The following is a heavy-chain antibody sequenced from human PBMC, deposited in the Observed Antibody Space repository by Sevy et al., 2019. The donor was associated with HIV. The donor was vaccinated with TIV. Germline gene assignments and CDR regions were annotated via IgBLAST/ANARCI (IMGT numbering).Heavy chain of an antibody. CDR3: ARDSRYCSGGSCYKSFDY. D-gene: IGHD2-15*01. V-gene: IGHV1-2*06. CDR2: INPNSGGT. Sequence: ASVKVSCKASGYTFTGYYMHWVRQAPGQGLEWMGRINPNSGGTNYAQKFQGRVTMTRDTSISTAYMELSRLRSDDTAVYYCARDSRYCSGGSCYKSFDYWGQGTLVTVSS. CDR1: GYTFTGYY. J-gene: IGHJ4*02.